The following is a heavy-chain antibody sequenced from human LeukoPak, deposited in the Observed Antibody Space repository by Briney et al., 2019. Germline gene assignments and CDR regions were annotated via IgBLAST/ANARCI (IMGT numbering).Heavy chain of an antibody. D-gene: IGHD6-19*01. CDR2: IYYSGST. V-gene: IGHV4-39*07. CDR1: GGSISSSSYY. CDR3: SRQRQLLYTSGWYWFDP. Sequence: SETLSLTCTVSGGSISSSSYYWGWIRQPPGKGLEWIGSIYYSGSTYYNPSLKSRVTISVDTSKNQFSLKLSSVTAADTAVYYCSRQRQLLYTSGWYWFDPWGQGILVTVSS. J-gene: IGHJ5*02.